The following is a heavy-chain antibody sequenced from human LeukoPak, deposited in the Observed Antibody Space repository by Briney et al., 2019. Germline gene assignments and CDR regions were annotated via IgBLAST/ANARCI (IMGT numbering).Heavy chain of an antibody. CDR3: ARDKDQLRTLSPIDY. V-gene: IGHV3-21*01. D-gene: IGHD2-2*01. CDR2: ISSSSSYI. Sequence: GGSLRLSCAASGFTFSSYSMNWVRQAPGKGLEWVSSISSSSSYIYYADSVKGRFIISRDNAKNSLYLQMNSLRAEDTAVYYCARDKDQLRTLSPIDYWGQGTLVTVSS. CDR1: GFTFSSYS. J-gene: IGHJ4*02.